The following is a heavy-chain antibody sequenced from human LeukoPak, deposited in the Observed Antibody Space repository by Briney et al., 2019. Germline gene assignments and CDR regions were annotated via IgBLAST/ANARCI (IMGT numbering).Heavy chain of an antibody. CDR3: ARAPRDGSLYYYYGVDV. CDR1: GYTFTGYY. CDR2: INPNSGGT. D-gene: IGHD5-24*01. Sequence: ASVKVSCKASGYTFTGYYMHWVRQAPGQGLEWMGWINPNSGGTNYAQKFQGRVTMTRDTSISTAYMELSRLRSDDTAVYYCARAPRDGSLYYYYGVDVWGQGTKVAVSS. J-gene: IGHJ6*02. V-gene: IGHV1-2*02.